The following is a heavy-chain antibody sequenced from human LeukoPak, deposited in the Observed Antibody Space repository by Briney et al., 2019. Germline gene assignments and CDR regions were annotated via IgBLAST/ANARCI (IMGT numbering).Heavy chain of an antibody. CDR1: GGSISSSSYY. J-gene: IGHJ4*02. D-gene: IGHD5-18*01. CDR2: IYYSGST. Sequence: QSSETLSLTCTVSGGSISSSSYYWGWIRQPPGKGLEWIGSIYYSGSTYYNPSLKSRVTISVDTSKNQFSLNLSSVTAADTAVYYCAESNGYSYGYFDYWGQGTLVTVSS. CDR3: AESNGYSYGYFDY. V-gene: IGHV4-39*01.